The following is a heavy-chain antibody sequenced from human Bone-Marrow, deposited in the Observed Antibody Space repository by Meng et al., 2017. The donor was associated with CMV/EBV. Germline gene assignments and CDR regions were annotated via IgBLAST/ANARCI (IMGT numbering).Heavy chain of an antibody. CDR1: GYTFTGYY. CDR3: ARSYDYVWGFDP. CDR2: INPNSGGT. D-gene: IGHD3-16*01. J-gene: IGHJ5*02. V-gene: IGHV1-2*02. Sequence: ASVKVSCKASGYTFTGYYMHWVRQAPGQGLEWMGWINPNSGGTNYAQKFQGRVTMTRDTYISTAYMELSRLRSDDTAVYYCARSYDYVWGFDPWGQGTLVTVSS.